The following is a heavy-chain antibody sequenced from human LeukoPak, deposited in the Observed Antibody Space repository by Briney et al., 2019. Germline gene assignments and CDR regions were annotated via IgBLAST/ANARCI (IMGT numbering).Heavy chain of an antibody. Sequence: PSETLSLTCAVSGFSISNGYYWGWIRQPPGKGLEWIGSIYHSGKTYYNPSLKSRVTISVDTSKNQFSLKLTSVTAADTALYYCARRGSSGWYSDYWGQGALVTVSS. J-gene: IGHJ4*02. D-gene: IGHD6-19*01. CDR1: GFSISNGYY. V-gene: IGHV4-38-2*01. CDR2: IYHSGKT. CDR3: ARRGSSGWYSDY.